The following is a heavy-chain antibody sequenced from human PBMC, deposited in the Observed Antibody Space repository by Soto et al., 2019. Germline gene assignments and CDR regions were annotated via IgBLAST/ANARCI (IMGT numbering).Heavy chain of an antibody. CDR1: DDSFSSYY. D-gene: IGHD1-26*01. CDR3: ARGGAYYDY. Sequence: QVQLQESGPGLVKPSETLSITCTVSDDSFSSYYWNWIRQPPGKGLEWIGYINYSGSAHYNPSLNGRVTISVDTFKNQFSLKLTSVTAADTAVYYCARGGAYYDYWGQGTMVTVSS. V-gene: IGHV4-59*01. CDR2: INYSGSA. J-gene: IGHJ4*02.